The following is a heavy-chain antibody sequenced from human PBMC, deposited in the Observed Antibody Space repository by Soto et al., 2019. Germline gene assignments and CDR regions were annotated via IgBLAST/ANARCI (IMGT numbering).Heavy chain of an antibody. CDR3: AGHHPTHYYCGMDV. CDR1: GGTFSSYA. J-gene: IGHJ6*02. CDR2: IIPIFGTA. Sequence: QVQLVQSGAEVKKPGSSVKVSCKASGGTFSSYAISWVRQAPGQGLEWMGGIIPIFGTANYAQKFQGRVTITAADSTSAAYMELSSLISEDTAVYYWAGHHPTHYYCGMDVWGQGTTVTVSS. V-gene: IGHV1-69*12.